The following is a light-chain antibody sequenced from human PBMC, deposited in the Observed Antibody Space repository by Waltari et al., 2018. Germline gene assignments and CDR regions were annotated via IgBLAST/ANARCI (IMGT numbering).Light chain of an antibody. J-gene: IGKJ3*01. V-gene: IGKV4-1*01. CDR3: QQYFVTPFT. CDR1: QSIMYSSNNQNF. CDR2: WAS. Sequence: DIVMTQSPDSLAVSLGEGATITCKSSQSIMYSSNNQNFLAWYQKKPGHPHKLLIYWASTRQSGVPDRFTGSWSGTDFTLTISSLQAEDVAVYYCQQYFVTPFTFGPGTRVEIK.